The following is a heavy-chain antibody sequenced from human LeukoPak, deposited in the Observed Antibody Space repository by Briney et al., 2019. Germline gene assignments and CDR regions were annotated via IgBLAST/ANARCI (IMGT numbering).Heavy chain of an antibody. CDR1: GFTFSSFN. D-gene: IGHD1-1*01. Sequence: GGSLRLSCAASGFTFSSFNMNWVRQAPGKGLEWISYISGSGSIFYYADFVKGRFTISRDNAKNSLYLQMYSLRDEDTALYYCARAHGNGEFDYWGQGTLVTVSS. J-gene: IGHJ4*02. CDR3: ARAHGNGEFDY. V-gene: IGHV3-48*02. CDR2: ISGSGSIF.